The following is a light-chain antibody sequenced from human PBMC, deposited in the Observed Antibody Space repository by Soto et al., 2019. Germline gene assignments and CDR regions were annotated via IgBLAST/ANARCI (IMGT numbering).Light chain of an antibody. CDR1: QSINSW. Sequence: IQMTQSPSTLSESVGDRVTITCRASQSINSWLAWYQQKPGKAPKLLIYKASSLESGVPSRFSGSASGTEFTLTISSLQPDDFATYYCQQYNSYSRTFGQGTKVEIK. V-gene: IGKV1-5*03. CDR3: QQYNSYSRT. CDR2: KAS. J-gene: IGKJ1*01.